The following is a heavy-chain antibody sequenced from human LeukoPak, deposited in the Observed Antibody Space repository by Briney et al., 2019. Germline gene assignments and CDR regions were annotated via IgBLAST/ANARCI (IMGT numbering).Heavy chain of an antibody. CDR1: GYSISSGYY. CDR3: ARRYVNWNDADPNAFDI. J-gene: IGHJ3*02. V-gene: IGHV4-38-2*02. Sequence: PSETLSLTCTVSGYSISSGYYWGWIRQPPGKGLEWIGSIYHSGSTYYNPSLKSRVTISVDTSKNQFSLKLSSVTAADTAVYYCARRYVNWNDADPNAFDIWGQGTMVTVSS. CDR2: IYHSGST. D-gene: IGHD1-1*01.